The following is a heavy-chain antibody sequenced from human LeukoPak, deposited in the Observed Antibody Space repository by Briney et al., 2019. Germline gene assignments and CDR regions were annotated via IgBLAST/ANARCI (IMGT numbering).Heavy chain of an antibody. Sequence: QPGRSLRLSCAASGFTFSGYGMHWVRQAPGKGLEWVAVIWYDGSNKYYADSVKGRFTISRDNSKNTLYLQMNSLRAEDTAVYYCAKDSADYYDSSGYFRFYYYYYYMDVWGKGTTVTVSS. CDR1: GFTFSGYG. CDR2: IWYDGSNK. V-gene: IGHV3-33*06. J-gene: IGHJ6*03. D-gene: IGHD3-22*01. CDR3: AKDSADYYDSSGYFRFYYYYYYMDV.